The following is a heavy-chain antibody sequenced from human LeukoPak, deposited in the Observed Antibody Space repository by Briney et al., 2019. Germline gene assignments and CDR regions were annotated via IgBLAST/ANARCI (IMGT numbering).Heavy chain of an antibody. V-gene: IGHV3-66*01. CDR3: ARDGRWLLKWTLNY. CDR1: GFTVSSNY. Sequence: GGSLRLSCAASGFTVSSNYMSWVRQAPGKGLEWVSVIYSGGSTYYADSVKGRFTISRDNSKNTLYLQMNSLRAEDTAIYYCARDGRWLLKWTLNYWGQGSLVTVSS. D-gene: IGHD5-24*01. CDR2: IYSGGST. J-gene: IGHJ4*02.